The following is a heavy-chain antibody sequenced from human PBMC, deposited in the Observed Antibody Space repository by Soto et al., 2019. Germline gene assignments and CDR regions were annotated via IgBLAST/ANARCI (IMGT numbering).Heavy chain of an antibody. J-gene: IGHJ4*02. Sequence: LRLSCAASGFKFIDYGIHWVRQAPGKGLEWVAVISYDGSLKYYAASVKGRFTISRDNSENSLYLQMNSLRTEDTAVYYCAKDRRVYREREYVDYWGRRALVTVCS. CDR3: AKDRRVYREREYVDY. CDR2: ISYDGSLK. V-gene: IGHV3-30*18. CDR1: GFKFIDYG.